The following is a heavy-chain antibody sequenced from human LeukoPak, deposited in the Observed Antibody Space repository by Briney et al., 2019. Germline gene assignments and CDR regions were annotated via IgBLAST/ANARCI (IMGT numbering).Heavy chain of an antibody. D-gene: IGHD6-19*01. Sequence: TGGSLRLSCAASGFTFSNYAMHWVRQAPGKGLEWVAVISYDGTNKYYADSVKGRFTMSRDNSKNTLYLQMNSLRAEDTAVYYCAKDTEPGIAVAGYFDYWGQGTLVTVSS. V-gene: IGHV3-30-3*01. CDR3: AKDTEPGIAVAGYFDY. CDR2: ISYDGTNK. CDR1: GFTFSNYA. J-gene: IGHJ4*02.